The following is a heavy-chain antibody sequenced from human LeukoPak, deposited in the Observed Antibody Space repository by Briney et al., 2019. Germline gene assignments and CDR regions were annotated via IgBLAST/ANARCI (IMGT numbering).Heavy chain of an antibody. CDR1: GGSISSSSYY. Sequence: SETLSLTCTVSGGSISSSSYYWGWIRQPPGKGLEWIGSIYYSGSTYYNPSLKSRVTISVDTSKNQLSLKLSSVTAADTAVYYCARLVAADGTNWFDPWGQGTLVTVSS. D-gene: IGHD5-12*01. CDR2: IYYSGST. V-gene: IGHV4-39*01. J-gene: IGHJ5*02. CDR3: ARLVAADGTNWFDP.